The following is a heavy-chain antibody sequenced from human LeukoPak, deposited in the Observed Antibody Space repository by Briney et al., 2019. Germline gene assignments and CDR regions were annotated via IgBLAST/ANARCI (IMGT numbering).Heavy chain of an antibody. CDR1: GFIFRNYA. Sequence: GGSLRLSCAASGFIFRNYAMSWVRQAPGKGLEWVSAITGSGDTTYYADSVKGRFTISRDNSKNPLYVEMNSLIAEDTAVNYCVKLGDFGLLTGYYVPGFWGQGTLVTVSS. CDR3: VKLGDFGLLTGYYVPGF. J-gene: IGHJ4*02. V-gene: IGHV3-23*01. D-gene: IGHD3-9*01. CDR2: ITGSGDTT.